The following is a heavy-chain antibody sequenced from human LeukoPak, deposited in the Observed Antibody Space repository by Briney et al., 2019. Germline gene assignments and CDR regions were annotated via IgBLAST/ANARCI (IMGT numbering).Heavy chain of an antibody. Sequence: PSETLSLTCAVYGGSFSGYYWSWIRQPPGKGLEWIGEINHSGSTNYNPSLKSRVTISVDTSKNQFSLKLSSVTAADTAVYYCARRGRIVGAPRAEYFQHWGQGTLVTVSS. CDR2: INHSGST. J-gene: IGHJ1*01. V-gene: IGHV4-34*01. CDR3: ARRGRIVGAPRAEYFQH. CDR1: GGSFSGYY. D-gene: IGHD1-26*01.